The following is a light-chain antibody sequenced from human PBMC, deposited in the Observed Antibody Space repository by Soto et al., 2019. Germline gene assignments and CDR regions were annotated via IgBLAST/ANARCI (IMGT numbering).Light chain of an antibody. CDR2: GAS. J-gene: IGKJ3*01. CDR3: HQYGGSPFT. Sequence: EIVLTQSPGTLSLSPGERATLSCRASQSVTSSYLAWSQQKPGQAPRVLFFGASSRAAGVPDRFSGSGSGTDFTLTISRLEPEDFAVYYCHQYGGSPFTFGPGTTVDIK. V-gene: IGKV3-20*01. CDR1: QSVTSSY.